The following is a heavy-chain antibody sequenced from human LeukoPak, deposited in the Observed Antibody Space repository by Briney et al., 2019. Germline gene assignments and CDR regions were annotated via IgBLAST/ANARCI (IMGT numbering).Heavy chain of an antibody. V-gene: IGHV4-59*01. CDR2: IYYSGST. CDR3: ARTGSTVTMLYPFDH. Sequence: SETLSLTCTVSGGSIRSYYWSWIRQPPGKGLEWIGYIYYSGSTNYHPSLKSRVSISVDTYKNQFSLKLSSVTAADTAVYYCARTGSTVTMLYPFDHWGQGTLVTVSS. D-gene: IGHD4-17*01. CDR1: GGSIRSYY. J-gene: IGHJ4*02.